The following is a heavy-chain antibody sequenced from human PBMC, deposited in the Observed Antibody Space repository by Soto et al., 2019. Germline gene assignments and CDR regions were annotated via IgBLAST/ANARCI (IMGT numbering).Heavy chain of an antibody. Sequence: EVQLVESGGGLVQPGGSLRLSCAASGFTFSSYWMHWVRQAPGKGLVWVSRINSDGSTTSYADSVKGRFTISRDNAKNTLYRQMNSLRAEDTTVYYCARVGVGAYYFDYWGQGTLVTVSS. V-gene: IGHV3-74*01. J-gene: IGHJ4*02. CDR1: GFTFSSYW. CDR3: ARVGVGAYYFDY. CDR2: INSDGSTT. D-gene: IGHD1-26*01.